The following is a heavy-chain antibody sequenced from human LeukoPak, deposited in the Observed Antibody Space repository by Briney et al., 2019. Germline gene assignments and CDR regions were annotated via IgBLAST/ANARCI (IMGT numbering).Heavy chain of an antibody. CDR2: INPSSGGT. J-gene: IGHJ4*02. D-gene: IGHD6-19*01. CDR1: GYTFTGYY. Sequence: PSVKVSCKAAGYTFTGYYMHWVRQAPGQGLEWMGWINPSSGGTNYAQKFQGRVTMTRDTSISTAYMELSRLRSDDTAVYYCARGSVAGTTTNDYWGQGTLVTVSS. V-gene: IGHV1-2*02. CDR3: ARGSVAGTTTNDY.